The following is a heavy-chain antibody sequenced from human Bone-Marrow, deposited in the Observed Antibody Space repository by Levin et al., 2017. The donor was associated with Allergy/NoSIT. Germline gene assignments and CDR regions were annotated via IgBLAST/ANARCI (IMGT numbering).Heavy chain of an antibody. CDR1: GGSISSYY. D-gene: IGHD2-2*02. V-gene: IGHV4-59*01. Sequence: SGGSLRLSCTVSGGSISSYYWSWIRQPPGKGLEWIGYIYYSGSTNYNPSLKSRVTISVDTSKNQFSLKLSSATAADTAVYYCARVGGCSSTSCYSVGWFDPWGQGTLVTVSS. CDR2: IYYSGST. J-gene: IGHJ5*02. CDR3: ARVGGCSSTSCYSVGWFDP.